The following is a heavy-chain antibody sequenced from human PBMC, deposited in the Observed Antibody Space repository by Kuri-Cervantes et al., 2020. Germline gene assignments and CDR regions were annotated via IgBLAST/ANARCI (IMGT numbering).Heavy chain of an antibody. Sequence: LRLSCAVSGYSISSGYYLGWIRQPPGKGLGWIGSIYHSGSTNYNPSLKSRVTISVDTSKNQFSLKLSFVTAADTAIYYCARSRGSYYSDYWGQGTLVTVSS. CDR1: GYSISSGYY. CDR2: IYHSGST. V-gene: IGHV4-38-2*01. J-gene: IGHJ4*02. D-gene: IGHD6-13*01. CDR3: ARSRGSYYSDY.